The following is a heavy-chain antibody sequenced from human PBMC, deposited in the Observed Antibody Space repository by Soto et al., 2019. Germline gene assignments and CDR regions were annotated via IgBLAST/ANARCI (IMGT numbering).Heavy chain of an antibody. CDR2: ISGSGGVT. D-gene: IGHD3-10*01. Sequence: EVELLESGGGLVQPGGSLRLSCVASGFTFKNYDMRWIRQAPGKGLEWVSGISGSGGVTYYADSVKGRFTISRDNSKNTLYLQMNSLRAEDTAIYYCAKNRQFRSYYESDGHYDNWGQGTLVTVSS. CDR1: GFTFKNYD. V-gene: IGHV3-23*01. J-gene: IGHJ4*02. CDR3: AKNRQFRSYYESDGHYDN.